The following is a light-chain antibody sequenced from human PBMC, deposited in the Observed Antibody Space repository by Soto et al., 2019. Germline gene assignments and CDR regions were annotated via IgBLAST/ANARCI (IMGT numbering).Light chain of an antibody. J-gene: IGKJ5*01. CDR1: QSIGNH. CDR2: SSS. V-gene: IGKV1-39*01. CDR3: QQNLSTPSIT. Sequence: DIQMTQSPSSMAAPVGDTVKITCRASQSIGNHLTWYQKKPGKAPALLIYSSSTLQGGVPPRFSGSGFVRDFTLTISSLQPEDFATYYCQQNLSTPSITFGQGTRVEIK.